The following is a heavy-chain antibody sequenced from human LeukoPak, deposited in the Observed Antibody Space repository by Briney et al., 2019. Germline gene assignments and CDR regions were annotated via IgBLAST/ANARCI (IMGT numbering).Heavy chain of an antibody. J-gene: IGHJ4*02. Sequence: PGGSLRLSCAASGFTFSHYGMHWVRQAPGKGLEGVAVIWHDGSNKDYTDSVKGRFIISRDNCRNTQYLEMNSLRVEDTAVYYCAKDAQRGFDYSNSLDYWSQGTLVTV. CDR3: AKDAQRGFDYSNSLDY. D-gene: IGHD4-11*01. CDR2: IWHDGSNK. V-gene: IGHV3-33*06. CDR1: GFTFSHYG.